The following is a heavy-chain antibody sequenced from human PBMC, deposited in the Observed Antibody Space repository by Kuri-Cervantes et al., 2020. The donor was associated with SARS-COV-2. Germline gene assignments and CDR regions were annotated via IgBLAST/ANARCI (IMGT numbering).Heavy chain of an antibody. CDR1: GGSFRGYY. Sequence: GSLRLSCAVYGGSFRGYYWSGIRQPPGKGLEWIGEINHSGSNNYNTSLKRRVTISVDTSKNYFSLKLRSVTAADTAVYYCARSPVGGDCSGGRCYSYNSYYYGLDVWGQGTTVTVSS. CDR3: ARSPVGGDCSGGRCYSYNSYYYGLDV. V-gene: IGHV4-34*01. CDR2: INHSGSN. J-gene: IGHJ6*02. D-gene: IGHD2-15*01.